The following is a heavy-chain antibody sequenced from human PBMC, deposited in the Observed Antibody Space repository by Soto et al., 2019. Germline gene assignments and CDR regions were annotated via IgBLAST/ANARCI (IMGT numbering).Heavy chain of an antibody. J-gene: IGHJ4*02. V-gene: IGHV3-30-3*01. CDR2: ISYDGSNK. CDR3: ARDKRDLRFLEWSYYFDY. Sequence: QMQLVESGGGVVQPGRSLKLSCAASGFTFSSSAMHWVRQAPGKGLEWVAVISYDGSNKYYADSVKGRFTISRDNSKNTLYLQMNSLRAEDTAVYYCARDKRDLRFLEWSYYFDYWGQGTLVTVSS. D-gene: IGHD3-3*01. CDR1: GFTFSSSA.